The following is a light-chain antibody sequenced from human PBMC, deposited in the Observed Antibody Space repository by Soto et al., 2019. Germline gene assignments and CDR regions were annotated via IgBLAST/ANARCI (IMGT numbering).Light chain of an antibody. Sequence: EIVLTQSPATLSLSPGERATLSCRASQSLSSGYLAWYQQKFGQAPRLLIYDASRRATGIPERFSGSGSGTDFTLTINRLEPEDFAVYYCQQYNNWPPITFGQGTRLEI. CDR1: QSLSSGY. V-gene: IGKV3D-20*02. CDR2: DAS. J-gene: IGKJ5*01. CDR3: QQYNNWPPIT.